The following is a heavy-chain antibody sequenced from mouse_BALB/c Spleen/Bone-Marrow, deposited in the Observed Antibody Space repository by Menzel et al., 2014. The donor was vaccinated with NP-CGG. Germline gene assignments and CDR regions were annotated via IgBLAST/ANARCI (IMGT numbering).Heavy chain of an antibody. CDR2: IYPYNGGT. J-gene: IGHJ3*01. CDR1: GYTFIDYN. Sequence: EVQLQQSGPELVKPGASVKISCKASGYTFIDYNMHWVKQSHGKSLEWIGYIYPYNGGTGYNQKFKTKATLTVDNSSSTAYMELRSLTSEDSAVYYCARDDYYEGVFTYWGQGTLVTVSA. V-gene: IGHV1S29*02. CDR3: ARDDYYEGVFTY. D-gene: IGHD2-3*01.